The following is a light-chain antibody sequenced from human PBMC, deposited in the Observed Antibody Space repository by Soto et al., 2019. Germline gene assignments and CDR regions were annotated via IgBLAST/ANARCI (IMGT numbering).Light chain of an antibody. CDR1: QSVSSY. V-gene: IGKV3-11*01. Sequence: EIVLTQSPATLSLSPGEIATLSFRASQSVSSYLAWYQQKPGQAPRLLIYDASNRATGIPARFSGSGSGTDFTLTISSLEPEDFATYYCQQANSFPPTFGQGTRLEI. CDR2: DAS. J-gene: IGKJ5*01. CDR3: QQANSFPPT.